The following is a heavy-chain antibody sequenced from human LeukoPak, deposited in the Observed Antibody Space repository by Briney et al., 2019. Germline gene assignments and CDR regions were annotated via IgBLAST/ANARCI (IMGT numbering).Heavy chain of an antibody. V-gene: IGHV4-61*02. CDR1: GGSISSGSYY. D-gene: IGHD6-13*01. Sequence: SETLSLTCTVSGGSISSGSYYWSWIRQPAGKGLEWIGRIYTSGSTNYNPSLKSRVTISVDTSKNQFSLKLSSVTAADTAVYYCARVAAGIGFFQHWGQGTLVTVSS. CDR2: IYTSGST. J-gene: IGHJ1*01. CDR3: ARVAAGIGFFQH.